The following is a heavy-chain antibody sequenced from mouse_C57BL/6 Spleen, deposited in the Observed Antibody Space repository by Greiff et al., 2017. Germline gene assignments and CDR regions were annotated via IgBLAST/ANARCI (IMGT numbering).Heavy chain of an antibody. V-gene: IGHV1-52*01. CDR3: ARPYYDYDLYYFDY. J-gene: IGHJ2*01. Sequence: QVQLQQSGAELVRPGSSVKLSCKASGYTFTSYWMHWVKQRPIQGLEWIGNIDPSDSETHYNQKFKDKATLTVDKSSSTAYMQLSSLTSEDSAVYYCARPYYDYDLYYFDYWGQGTTLTVSS. CDR1: GYTFTSYW. CDR2: IDPSDSET. D-gene: IGHD2-4*01.